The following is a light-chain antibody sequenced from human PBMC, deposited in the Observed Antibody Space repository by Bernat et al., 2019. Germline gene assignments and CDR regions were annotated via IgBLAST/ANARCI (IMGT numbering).Light chain of an antibody. CDR3: GTWDTTRSPEGV. CDR2: DNN. Sequence: QPVLTQPPSVSAAPGQRVTISCSGRISNIGNNYVSWYQHLPGTAPKLLIYDNNKRPSGIPDRFSGSKSGTSATLDINELQTGDEADYYCGTWDTTRSPEGVFGTGTKVTV. J-gene: IGLJ1*01. V-gene: IGLV1-51*01. CDR1: ISNIGNNY.